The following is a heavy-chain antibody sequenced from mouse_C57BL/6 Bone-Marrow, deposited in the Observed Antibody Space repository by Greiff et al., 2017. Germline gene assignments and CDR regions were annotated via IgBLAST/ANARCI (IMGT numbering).Heavy chain of an antibody. Sequence: QVQLKQPGAELVKPGASVKMSCKASGYTFTSYWITWVKQRPGQGLEWIGDIYPGSGSTNYNEKFKSKATLTADKSSSTAYMQLSSLPYEDSAVYYCASPYYCGSRKGYFDVWGTGTTVTVSA. CDR1: GYTFTSYW. J-gene: IGHJ1*03. D-gene: IGHD1-1*01. CDR3: ASPYYCGSRKGYFDV. CDR2: IYPGSGST. V-gene: IGHV1-55*01.